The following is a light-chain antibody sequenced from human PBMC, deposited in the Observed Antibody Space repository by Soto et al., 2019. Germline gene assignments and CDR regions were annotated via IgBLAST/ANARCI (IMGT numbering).Light chain of an antibody. CDR1: QSVSNNY. CDR3: KKYNGAPWT. J-gene: IGKJ1*01. Sequence: EILLTRSPGTLSLYPVEIATLSCSASQSVSNNYLAWYQQKPGQAPRIIIYAASTRAAGVKDRFSGSGSGKEFTITIRSMQHEDVATYYCKKYNGAPWTCGHG. CDR2: AAS. V-gene: IGKV3-20*01.